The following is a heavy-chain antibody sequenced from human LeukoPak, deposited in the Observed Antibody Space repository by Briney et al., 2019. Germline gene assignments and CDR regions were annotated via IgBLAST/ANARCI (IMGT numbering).Heavy chain of an antibody. J-gene: IGHJ5*02. CDR3: AKKVAGANNCFDP. V-gene: IGHV3-23*01. CDR1: GXTFSSYA. Sequence: PGGSLRLSWAASGXTFSSYAMSWVRQAPGKGPEWVSVISGSGGDTYYAHSVKGRFTISRDNSKNTLYLQMNSLRAEDTAVYYCAKKVAGANNCFDPWGQGTLVTVSS. D-gene: IGHD6-19*01. CDR2: ISGSGGDT.